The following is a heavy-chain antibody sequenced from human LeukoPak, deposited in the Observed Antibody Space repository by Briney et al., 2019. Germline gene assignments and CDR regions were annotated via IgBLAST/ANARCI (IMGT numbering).Heavy chain of an antibody. J-gene: IGHJ4*02. D-gene: IGHD1-26*01. CDR1: GFTFSTFE. CDR3: AGGYGSYSPDY. Sequence: VGSLRLSCAASGFTFSTFEMSWVRQAPGKGLEWVSYISSSGDTRFYADSVKGRFTISRDNAKNSLVLQMNSLRVEDTALYFCAGGYGSYSPDYWGQGTLVTVSS. CDR2: ISSSGDTR. V-gene: IGHV3-48*03.